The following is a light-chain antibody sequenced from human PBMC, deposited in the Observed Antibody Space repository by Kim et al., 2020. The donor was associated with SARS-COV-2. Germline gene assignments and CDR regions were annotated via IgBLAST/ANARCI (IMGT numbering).Light chain of an antibody. CDR1: QSIGKR. J-gene: IGKJ4*01. Sequence: IQMTQSPSSLAASVGDRVTIACRASQSIGKRLNWYQQRPGKAPTLLIYAASTLQSGVPSRFSGTGSGTDFALTISSLQPEDFATYYYQQSYTTPWLSFGGGTKVDIK. CDR2: AAS. CDR3: QQSYTTPWLS. V-gene: IGKV1-39*01.